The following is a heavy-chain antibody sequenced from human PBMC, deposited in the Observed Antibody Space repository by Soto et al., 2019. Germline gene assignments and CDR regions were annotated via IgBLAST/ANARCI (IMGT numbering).Heavy chain of an antibody. V-gene: IGHV1-69*12. Sequence: QVQLVQSGAEVKKPGSSVKVSCKASGGTFSSYAISWVRQAPGQGLEWMGGFIPIFSAADYAQNFQGRVTIAADESTSTAYMELSSLRSEDTAVYYCASPRDNYYYNGMDVWGQGTTVTVSS. J-gene: IGHJ6*02. D-gene: IGHD3-10*01. CDR1: GGTFSSYA. CDR2: FIPIFSAA. CDR3: ASPRDNYYYNGMDV.